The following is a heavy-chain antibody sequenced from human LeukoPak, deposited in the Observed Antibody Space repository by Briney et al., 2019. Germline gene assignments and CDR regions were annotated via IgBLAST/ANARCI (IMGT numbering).Heavy chain of an antibody. V-gene: IGHV1-2*02. D-gene: IGHD1-1*01. J-gene: IGHJ5*02. CDR3: ARNDWNDPWFDP. CDR2: LNPKSGGT. CDR1: GYTFTGYY. Sequence: ASVKVSCKSSGYTFTGYYIHWVRQAPGQGLEWMGWLNPKSGGTNYAQNFQGRVTMTRDTIINTAYMELSRLRSDDTAVYYCARNDWNDPWFDPWGQGTLVTVSS.